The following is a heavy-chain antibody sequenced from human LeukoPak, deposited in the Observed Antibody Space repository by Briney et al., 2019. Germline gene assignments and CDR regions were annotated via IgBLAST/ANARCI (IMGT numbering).Heavy chain of an antibody. Sequence: GSLRLSCAASGFIFSSYTMSWVRQAPGKGLEWVSTVGGSASGTFYADSVKGRFTISRDNSKYILYLQMTSLRAEDTAVYYCAKGGDGRYYSRADYWGQGTLVTVSS. CDR1: GFIFSSYT. D-gene: IGHD2-21*01. CDR2: VGGSASGT. CDR3: AKGGDGRYYSRADY. J-gene: IGHJ4*02. V-gene: IGHV3-23*01.